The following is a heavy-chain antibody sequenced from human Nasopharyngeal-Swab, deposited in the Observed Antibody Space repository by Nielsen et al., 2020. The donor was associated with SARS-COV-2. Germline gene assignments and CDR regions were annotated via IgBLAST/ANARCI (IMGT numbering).Heavy chain of an antibody. Sequence: WVRQAPGQGLEWMGGIIPIFGTANYAQKFQGRVTITADESTSTAYMELSSLRSEDTAVYYCARDPLGTNYFDYWGQGTLLTFSS. CDR3: ARDPLGTNYFDY. J-gene: IGHJ4*02. CDR2: IIPIFGTA. V-gene: IGHV1-69*01. D-gene: IGHD3/OR15-3a*01.